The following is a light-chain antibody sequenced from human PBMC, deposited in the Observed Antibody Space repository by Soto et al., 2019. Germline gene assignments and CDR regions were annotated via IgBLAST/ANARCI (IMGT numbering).Light chain of an antibody. Sequence: QPASVSGSPGQSITISCTGTSSDVGGNKYVSWFQHHPGKAPKLIIYDVSYRPSGVSNRFSGSKSGSTASLTISGLQAEDEADYYCNSYTNINTWVFGGGTKLTVL. CDR1: SSDVGGNKY. V-gene: IGLV2-14*03. CDR3: NSYTNINTWV. CDR2: DVS. J-gene: IGLJ3*02.